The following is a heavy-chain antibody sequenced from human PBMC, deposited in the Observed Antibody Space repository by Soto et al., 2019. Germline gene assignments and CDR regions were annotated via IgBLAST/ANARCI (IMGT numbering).Heavy chain of an antibody. CDR2: ISAYNDNT. CDR3: ARVRDSSTNSPDYYYYMDV. J-gene: IGHJ6*03. V-gene: IGHV1-18*01. CDR1: GYTFTSYG. D-gene: IGHD2-2*01. Sequence: QVQLVQSGAEVKKPGASVKVSCKASGYTFTSYGISWVRQAPGQGLEWIGWISAYNDNTNYSQKLQGRVTMTTDTATSTAYMELRSRTSDDTAVYYCARVRDSSTNSPDYYYYMDVWGKGTTVTVSS.